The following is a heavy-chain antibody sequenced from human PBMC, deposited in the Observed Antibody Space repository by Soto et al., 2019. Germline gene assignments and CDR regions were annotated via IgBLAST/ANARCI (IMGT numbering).Heavy chain of an antibody. Sequence: QVQLQESGPGLVKPSQTLSLTCTVSGGSISSGGYYWSWIRQHPGKGLEWIGYIYYSGSTYYNPSLKSRVTISVDTSKNQFSLKLSSVTAADTAVYYCARDRRDQLPFHGMDVWGQGTTVXXSS. CDR1: GGSISSGGYY. CDR3: ARDRRDQLPFHGMDV. J-gene: IGHJ6*02. CDR2: IYYSGST. V-gene: IGHV4-31*03. D-gene: IGHD2-2*01.